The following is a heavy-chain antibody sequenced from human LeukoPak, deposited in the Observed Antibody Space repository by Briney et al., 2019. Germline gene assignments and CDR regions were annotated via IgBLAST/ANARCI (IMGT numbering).Heavy chain of an antibody. D-gene: IGHD6-19*01. J-gene: IGHJ4*02. CDR3: XXXXDSSGWYYFDY. Sequence: HPGGSLRLSCAASGFTFSSYAMSWVRQAPGKGLEWVSAISGSGGSTYYADSVKGRFTISRDSSKNTLYLQMNSLRAEDTAVSYXXXXXDSSGWYYFDYWGQGTLVTVSS. V-gene: IGHV3-23*01. CDR2: ISGSGGST. CDR1: GFTFSSYA.